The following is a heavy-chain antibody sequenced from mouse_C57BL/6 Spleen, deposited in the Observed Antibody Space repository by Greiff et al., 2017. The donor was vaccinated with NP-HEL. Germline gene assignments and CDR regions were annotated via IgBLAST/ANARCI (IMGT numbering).Heavy chain of an antibody. CDR1: GYTFTSYW. D-gene: IGHD1-1*01. CDR2: IHPNSGST. V-gene: IGHV1-64*01. Sequence: QVQLQQSGAELVKPGASVKLSCKASGYTFTSYWMHWVKQRPGQGLEWIGMIHPNSGSTNYNEKFKSKATLTVDKSSSTAYMQLSSLTSEDSAVYYCARRGVTTVYFDYWGQGTTLTVSS. CDR3: ARRGVTTVYFDY. J-gene: IGHJ2*01.